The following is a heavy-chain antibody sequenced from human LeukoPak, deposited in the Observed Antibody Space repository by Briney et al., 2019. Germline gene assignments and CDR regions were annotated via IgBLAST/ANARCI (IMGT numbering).Heavy chain of an antibody. CDR2: IYTSGST. D-gene: IGHD4-23*01. CDR1: GGSISSYY. Sequence: SETLSLTCTVSGGSISSYYWSWIRQPAGKGLEWIGRIYTSGSTNYNPSLKSRVTMSVDTSKNQFSLKLSSVTAADTAAYYCARVTYGGNSLGMDVWGKGTTVTVSS. CDR3: ARVTYGGNSLGMDV. J-gene: IGHJ6*03. V-gene: IGHV4-4*07.